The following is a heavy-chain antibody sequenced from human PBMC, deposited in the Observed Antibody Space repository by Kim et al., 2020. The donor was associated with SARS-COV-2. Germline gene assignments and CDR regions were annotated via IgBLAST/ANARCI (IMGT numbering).Heavy chain of an antibody. CDR1: GFTFSSYW. D-gene: IGHD2-2*01. J-gene: IGHJ4*02. CDR2: IKQDGSEK. CDR3: ARDRGYCSSTSCYLFDY. V-gene: IGHV3-7*03. Sequence: GGSLRLSCAASGFTFSSYWMSWVRQAPGKGLEWVANIKQDGSEKYYVDSVKGRFTISRDNAKNSLYLQMNSLRAEDTAVYYCARDRGYCSSTSCYLFDYWGQGTLVTVSS.